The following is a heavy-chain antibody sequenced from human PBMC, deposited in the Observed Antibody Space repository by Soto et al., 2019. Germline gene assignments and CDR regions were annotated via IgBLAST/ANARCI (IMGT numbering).Heavy chain of an antibody. CDR3: ERLAYSHYST. J-gene: IGHJ4*02. V-gene: IGHV4-39*01. D-gene: IGHD5-12*01. CDR1: GGSIKVGGYY. Sequence: PSETLSLTCTVSGGSIKVGGYYWGWIRQPPGKGLEWVATIYYSGTTYYNPSLKSRLTISLDTSRNQFSLDLTSVTAADTAVYYCERLAYSHYSTWGQGTLVTVSS. CDR2: IYYSGTT.